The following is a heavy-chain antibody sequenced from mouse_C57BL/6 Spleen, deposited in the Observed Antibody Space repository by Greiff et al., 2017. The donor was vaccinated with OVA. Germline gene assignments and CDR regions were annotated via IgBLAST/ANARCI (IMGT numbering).Heavy chain of an antibody. CDR2: IWTGGGT. CDR3: ARKTTVVAGGYFDY. V-gene: IGHV2-9-1*01. Sequence: VQGVESGPGLVAPSQSLSITCTVSGFSLTSYAISWVRQPPGKGLEWLGVIWTGGGTNYNSALKSRLSISKDNSKSQVFLKMNSLQTDDTARYYCARKTTVVAGGYFDYWGQGTTLTVSS. D-gene: IGHD1-1*01. CDR1: GFSLTSYA. J-gene: IGHJ2*01.